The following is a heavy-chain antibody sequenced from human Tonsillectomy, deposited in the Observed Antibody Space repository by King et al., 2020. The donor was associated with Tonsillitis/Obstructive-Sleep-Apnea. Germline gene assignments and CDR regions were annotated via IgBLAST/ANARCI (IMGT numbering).Heavy chain of an antibody. Sequence: VQLVESGGGLVQPGGSLRLSCAASGFTFSSYAMSWVRQAPEKGLEWVSALSGSGGSTYYADSVKGRFTISRDNSKNTLYLQMNSLRAEDTAVYYCAKDEAAAPDTYYYMDVWGKGTTVTVSS. CDR3: AKDEAAAPDTYYYMDV. V-gene: IGHV3-23*04. CDR1: GFTFSSYA. CDR2: LSGSGGST. J-gene: IGHJ6*03. D-gene: IGHD6-13*01.